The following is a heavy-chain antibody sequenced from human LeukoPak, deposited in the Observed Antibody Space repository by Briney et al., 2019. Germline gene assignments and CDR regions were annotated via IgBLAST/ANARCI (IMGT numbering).Heavy chain of an antibody. V-gene: IGHV1-69*04. CDR3: ARDSPYCSGSSRLYGMDV. J-gene: IGHJ6*02. CDR2: IIPILGIA. Sequence: ASVKVSCKASGGTFSSYAISWVRQAPGQGLEWMGRIIPILGIANYAQKFQGRVTITADKSTSTAYMELSSLRSEDTAVYYCARDSPYCSGSSRLYGMDVWGQGTTVTVSS. D-gene: IGHD2-15*01. CDR1: GGTFSSYA.